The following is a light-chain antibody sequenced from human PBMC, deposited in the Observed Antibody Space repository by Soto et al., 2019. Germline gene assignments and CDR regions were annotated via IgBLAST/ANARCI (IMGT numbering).Light chain of an antibody. Sequence: QSVLTQPPSASGTPGQRVTISCSGSSSDIGSNPVYWYLQVPGTAPKLLIYANDQRPSGVPDRFSGSKSGTSASLAISGLQSEDEADYYCAAWDDDLKIVVFGGGTKLTVL. J-gene: IGLJ2*01. V-gene: IGLV1-44*01. CDR1: SSDIGSNP. CDR3: AAWDDDLKIVV. CDR2: AND.